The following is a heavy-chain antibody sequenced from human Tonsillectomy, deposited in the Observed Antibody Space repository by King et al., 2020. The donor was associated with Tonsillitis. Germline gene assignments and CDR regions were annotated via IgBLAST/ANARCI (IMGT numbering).Heavy chain of an antibody. J-gene: IGHJ5*02. D-gene: IGHD3-16*02. CDR2: FDPEDGET. CDR1: GYTGYTLTELS. CDR3: ATVARGITCGGVIENNWFDP. Sequence: QLVQSGAEVKKPGASVKVSCKVSGYTGYTLTELSMHWVRQAPGKGLEWMGGFDPEDGETIYAQKFQGRVTMTEDTSTDTVYMELSSLRSEDTAVYYCATVARGITCGGVIENNWFDPWGQGTLVTVSS. V-gene: IGHV1-24*01.